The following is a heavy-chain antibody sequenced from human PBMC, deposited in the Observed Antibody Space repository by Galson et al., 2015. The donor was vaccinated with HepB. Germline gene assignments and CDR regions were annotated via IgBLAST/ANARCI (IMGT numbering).Heavy chain of an antibody. CDR3: ARAGFCSGDCYKGFDC. CDR2: ISGTGSST. V-gene: IGHV3-23*01. D-gene: IGHD2-21*02. J-gene: IGHJ4*02. Sequence: SLRLSCATSEFTFSNYAMSRVRQAPGKGLEWVSGISGTGSSTAYADSVKGRFTISRDNSKNTLYLQMSSLGDEDTALYYCARAGFCSGDCYKGFDCWGQGTLVTVSS. CDR1: EFTFSNYA.